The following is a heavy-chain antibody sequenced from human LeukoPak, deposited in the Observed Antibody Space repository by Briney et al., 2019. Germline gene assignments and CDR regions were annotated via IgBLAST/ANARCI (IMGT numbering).Heavy chain of an antibody. V-gene: IGHV3-30-3*01. CDR3: ARSIAAAGTKRWFDP. J-gene: IGHJ5*02. D-gene: IGHD6-13*01. Sequence: GRSLRLSCAASGFTFSSYAMHWVRQAPGKGLEWVAVILYDGSNKYYADSVKGRFTISRDNSKNTLYLQMNSLRAEDTAVYYCARSIAAAGTKRWFDPWGQGTLVTVST. CDR2: ILYDGSNK. CDR1: GFTFSSYA.